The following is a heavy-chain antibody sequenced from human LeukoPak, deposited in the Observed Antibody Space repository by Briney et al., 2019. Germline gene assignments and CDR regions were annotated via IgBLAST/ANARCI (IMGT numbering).Heavy chain of an antibody. V-gene: IGHV4-61*02. Sequence: SETLSLTCTVSGGSINNPNYYWSWIRQPAGKGLEWIGRISTTGCTSYGPSLKSRVIISIDTSKNQFSLRLSSATAADTAVYYCASHQYGSGSYYHDYWGQGALVTVSS. J-gene: IGHJ4*02. CDR2: ISTTGCT. CDR3: ASHQYGSGSYYHDY. D-gene: IGHD3-10*01. CDR1: GGSINNPNYY.